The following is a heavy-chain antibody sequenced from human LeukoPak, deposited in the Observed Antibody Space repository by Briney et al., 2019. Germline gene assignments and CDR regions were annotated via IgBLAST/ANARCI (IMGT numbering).Heavy chain of an antibody. J-gene: IGHJ6*02. CDR3: ARDLRLYYYDSSGYWRDYYYYYGMDV. CDR1: GLTFSSYA. Sequence: HPGGSLRLSCAASGLTFSSYAMHWVRQAPGKGLEWVAVISYDGSNKYYADSVKGRFTISRDNSKNTLYLQMNSLRAEDTAVYYCARDLRLYYYDSSGYWRDYYYYYGMDVWGQGTTVTVSS. D-gene: IGHD3-22*01. V-gene: IGHV3-30-3*01. CDR2: ISYDGSNK.